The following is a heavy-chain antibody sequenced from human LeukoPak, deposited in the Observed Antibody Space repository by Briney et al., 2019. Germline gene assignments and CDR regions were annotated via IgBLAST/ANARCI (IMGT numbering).Heavy chain of an antibody. J-gene: IGHJ4*02. D-gene: IGHD2-15*01. CDR1: GFTVSSNY. Sequence: PGGSLRLSCAASGFTVSSNYMSWVRQAPGKGLEWVAVISYDGSNKYYADSVKGRFTISRDNSKNMLYLQMNSLRAEDTAVYYCARDLGYCSGGSCERDYWGQGTLVTVSS. CDR2: ISYDGSNK. V-gene: IGHV3-30-3*01. CDR3: ARDLGYCSGGSCERDY.